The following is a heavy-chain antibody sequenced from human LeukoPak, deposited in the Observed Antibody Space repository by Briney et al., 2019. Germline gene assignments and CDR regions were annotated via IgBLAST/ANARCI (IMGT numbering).Heavy chain of an antibody. J-gene: IGHJ4*02. CDR3: ARVRNYYDSSGYPSYYFDY. V-gene: IGHV1-2*02. CDR2: INTNSGGT. D-gene: IGHD3-22*01. Sequence: ASVKVSFTASGYTFTIYYMHWVRQAPGQGLEWMGWINTNSGGTNYAQKFQGRVTMTRDTSISTDYMELSRLRSDDTAVYYCARVRNYYDSSGYPSYYFDYWGQGTLVTVS. CDR1: GYTFTIYY.